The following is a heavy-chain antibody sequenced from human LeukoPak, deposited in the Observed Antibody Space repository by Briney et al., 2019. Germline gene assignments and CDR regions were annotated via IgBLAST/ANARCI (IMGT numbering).Heavy chain of an antibody. D-gene: IGHD3-10*01. CDR1: GGSISSGGYY. J-gene: IGHJ5*02. V-gene: IGHV4-30-2*01. CDR3: ASGNLDDYGSGSYYVPGGFDP. Sequence: SETLSLTCTVSGGSISSGGYYWSWIRQPPGKGLEWIGYIYHSGSTYYNPSLKSRVTISVDRSKNQFSLKLSSVTAADTAVYYCASGNLDDYGSGSYYVPGGFDPWGQGTLVTVSS. CDR2: IYHSGST.